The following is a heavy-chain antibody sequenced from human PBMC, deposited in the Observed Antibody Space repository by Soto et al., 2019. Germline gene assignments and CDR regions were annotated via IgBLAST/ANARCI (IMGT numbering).Heavy chain of an antibody. Sequence: QVQLVQSGAEVKKPGSSVKVSCKASGGTFSSYTISWVRQAPGQGLEWMGRIIPILGIANYAQKFQGRVTITADKSTSTAYMELSSLRSEDTAVYYCAGGTRLVATRPDYWGQRTLVTVSS. CDR1: GGTFSSYT. D-gene: IGHD5-12*01. J-gene: IGHJ4*02. V-gene: IGHV1-69*02. CDR2: IIPILGIA. CDR3: AGGTRLVATRPDY.